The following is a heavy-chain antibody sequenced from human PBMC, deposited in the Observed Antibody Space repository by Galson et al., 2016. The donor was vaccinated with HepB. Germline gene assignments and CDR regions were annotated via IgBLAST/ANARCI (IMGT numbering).Heavy chain of an antibody. V-gene: IGHV2-70*01. Sequence: PALVKPTQTLTLTCTFSGFSLITSGMCVSWIRQPPGKALEWLALIGWYDGKYYSTSLKTRLTISKDTSKNQVVLTMTNMDPVDTATYYCARSRIAVAGTTGFDPWGQGTLGTVSS. CDR3: ARSRIAVAGTTGFDP. CDR2: IGWYDGK. J-gene: IGHJ5*02. CDR1: GFSLITSGMC. D-gene: IGHD6-19*01.